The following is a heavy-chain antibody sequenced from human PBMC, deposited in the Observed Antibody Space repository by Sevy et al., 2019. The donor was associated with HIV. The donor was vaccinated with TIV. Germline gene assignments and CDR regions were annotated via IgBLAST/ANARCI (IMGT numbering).Heavy chain of an antibody. J-gene: IGHJ4*02. D-gene: IGHD3-22*01. CDR1: EFTFSKAW. V-gene: IGHV3-15*01. CDR3: ATAPGYYDSSPFHY. Sequence: GGSLRLSCAVSEFTFSKAWMNWVRQAPGTGLQWVGLIKSKIDGETTDYAAPVKCRFTISRDDSKNTVYLQMNSLKTEDTSVYYCATAPGYYDSSPFHYCDPETLVTVSS. CDR2: IKSKIDGETT.